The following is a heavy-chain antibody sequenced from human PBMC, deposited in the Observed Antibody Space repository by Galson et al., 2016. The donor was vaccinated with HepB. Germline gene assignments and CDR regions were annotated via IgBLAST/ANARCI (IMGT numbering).Heavy chain of an antibody. J-gene: IGHJ6*02. CDR2: INSDGTIS. CDR1: GFAFSSHW. CDR3: VREDYGDDPGYYYYYGMDV. Sequence: SLRLSCAASGFAFSSHWMHWVRQDLGKGLVWVSRINSDGTISNYADSVRGRFTISRDNAKNTLYLQMNSLRAEDTALYYCVREDYGDDPGYYYYYGMDVWGQGTAVSVSS. D-gene: IGHD4-17*01. V-gene: IGHV3-74*01.